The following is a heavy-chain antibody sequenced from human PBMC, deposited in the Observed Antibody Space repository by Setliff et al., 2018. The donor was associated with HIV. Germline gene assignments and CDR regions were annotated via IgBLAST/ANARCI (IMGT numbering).Heavy chain of an antibody. CDR2: INHSGGT. CDR3: ARAGNFGDWDGFDV. J-gene: IGHJ3*01. CDR1: GGSFTAYH. V-gene: IGHV4-34*01. D-gene: IGHD3-10*01. Sequence: SETLSLTCAVYGGSFTAYHWSWIRQPPGRGLEWIAEINHSGGTNHNPSLKSRITITVDTSKKQVSLKLTSVTAADTAIYYCARAGNFGDWDGFDVWGQGTMVTVSS.